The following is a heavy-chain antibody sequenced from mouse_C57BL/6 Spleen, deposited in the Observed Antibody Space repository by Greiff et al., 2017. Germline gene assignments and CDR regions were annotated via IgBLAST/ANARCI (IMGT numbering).Heavy chain of an antibody. CDR1: GFSFNTYA. CDR3: VRQGLYGPYYYAMDY. D-gene: IGHD1-1*02. CDR2: IRSKSNNYAT. V-gene: IGHV10-1*01. J-gene: IGHJ4*01. Sequence: EAGGGLVQPKGSLKLSCAASGFSFNTYAMNWVRQAPGKGLEWVARIRSKSNNYATYYADSVKDRFTISRDDSESMLYLQMNNLKTEDTAMYYCVRQGLYGPYYYAMDYWGQGTSVTVSS.